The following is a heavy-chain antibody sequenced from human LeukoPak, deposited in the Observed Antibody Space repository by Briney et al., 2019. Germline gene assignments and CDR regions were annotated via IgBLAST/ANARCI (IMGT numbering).Heavy chain of an antibody. CDR1: GYTFTGYY. D-gene: IGHD2-21*02. CDR2: INPNSGGT. Sequence: GASVKVSCKASGYTFTGYYMHWVRQAPGQGLEWMGWINPNSGGTNYAQKFQGRVSMTRDTSISTAYMELSRLRSDDTAVYYCAGDPIQAYCGGDCYSDWFDPWGQGTLVTVSS. J-gene: IGHJ5*02. V-gene: IGHV1-2*02. CDR3: AGDPIQAYCGGDCYSDWFDP.